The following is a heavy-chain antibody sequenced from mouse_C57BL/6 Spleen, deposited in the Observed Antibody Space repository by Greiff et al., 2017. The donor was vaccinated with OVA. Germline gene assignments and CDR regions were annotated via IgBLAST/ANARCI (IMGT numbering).Heavy chain of an antibody. CDR1: GYTFTDYS. CDR2: INPNNGGP. V-gene: IGHV1-22*01. Sequence: EVQLQESGPELVKPGASVKMSCKASGYTFTDYSMHWVKQSHGKSLEWIGYINPNNGGPSYNQKFKGKATLTVNKSSSTAYMELRSLTSEDSAVYYGARGNYYGSSYFAYWGQGTLVTVSA. CDR3: ARGNYYGSSYFAY. D-gene: IGHD1-1*01. J-gene: IGHJ3*01.